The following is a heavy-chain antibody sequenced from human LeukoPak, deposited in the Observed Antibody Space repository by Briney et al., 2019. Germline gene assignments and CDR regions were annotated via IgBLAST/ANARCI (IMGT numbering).Heavy chain of an antibody. CDR3: ASARMAVADY. J-gene: IGHJ4*02. CDR2: INHSGST. CDR1: GGSFCGYY. V-gene: IGHV4-34*01. D-gene: IGHD6-19*01. Sequence: PSETLSLTCAVYGGSFCGYYWSWIRQPPGKGLEWIGEINHSGSTNYNPSLKSRVTISVDTSKNQFSLKLSSVTAADTAVYYCASARMAVADYWGQGTLVTVSS.